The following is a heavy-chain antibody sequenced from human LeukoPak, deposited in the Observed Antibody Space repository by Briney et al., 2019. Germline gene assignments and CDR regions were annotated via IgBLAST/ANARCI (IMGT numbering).Heavy chain of an antibody. CDR2: ISAHKGDT. V-gene: IGHV1-18*01. J-gene: IGHJ4*02. CDR1: GYTFTTYG. D-gene: IGHD1-26*01. CDR3: ATKVGARTIDY. Sequence: GASVKVSCKTSGYTFTTYGISWLRQAPGQGLEWMGWISAHKGDTEYAQKFQGRVTMTEDTSTDTAYMELSSLRSEDTAVYYCATKVGARTIDYWGQGTLVTVSS.